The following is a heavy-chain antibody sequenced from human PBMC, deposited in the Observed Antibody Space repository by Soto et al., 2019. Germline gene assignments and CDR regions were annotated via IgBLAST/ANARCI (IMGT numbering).Heavy chain of an antibody. J-gene: IGHJ4*02. D-gene: IGHD2-2*01. CDR1: GFTFSDYY. CDR2: IKQDESEK. V-gene: IGHV3-7*03. Sequence: GGSLRLSCAASGFTFSDYYMSWIRQAPGKGLEWLANIKQDESEKYYVDSVKGRFTISRDNAKNSLYLQMNSLKNEDTAVYYCTTDRVPLQGFGTSSFYWGQGILVTVSS. CDR3: TTDRVPLQGFGTSSFY.